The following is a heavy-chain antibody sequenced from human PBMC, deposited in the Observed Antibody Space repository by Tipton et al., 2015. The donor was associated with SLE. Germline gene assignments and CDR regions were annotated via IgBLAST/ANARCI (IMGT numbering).Heavy chain of an antibody. CDR3: ARDSGSYYGY. Sequence: TLSLTCTVPGYSISSGFYWGWIRQPPGKGLEWIGEINHSGSTNYNPSLKSRVTISVDTSKNQFSLKLSSVTAADTAVYYCARDSGSYYGYWGQGTLVTVSS. CDR1: GYSISSGFY. CDR2: INHSGST. J-gene: IGHJ4*02. D-gene: IGHD1-26*01. V-gene: IGHV4-38-2*02.